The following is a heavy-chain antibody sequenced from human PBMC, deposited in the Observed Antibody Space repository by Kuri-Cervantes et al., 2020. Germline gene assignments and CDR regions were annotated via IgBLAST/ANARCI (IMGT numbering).Heavy chain of an antibody. CDR3: ARTVAVAFDI. CDR2: IYYSGST. Sequence: SETLSLTCTVSGGSISSSSYYCGWIRQPPGKGLEWIGSIYYSGSTYYNPSLKSRVTISVDTSKNQFSLKLSSVTAADTAVYYCARTVAVAFDIWGQGTMVTVSS. J-gene: IGHJ3*02. V-gene: IGHV4-39*01. CDR1: GGSISSSSYY. D-gene: IGHD6-19*01.